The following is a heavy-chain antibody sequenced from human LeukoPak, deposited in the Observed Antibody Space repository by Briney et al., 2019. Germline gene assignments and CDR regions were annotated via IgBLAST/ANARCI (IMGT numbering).Heavy chain of an antibody. D-gene: IGHD2-2*01. CDR1: GGSFSGYY. CDR3: ARGQRGVVPAATPLPY. V-gene: IGHV4-34*01. CDR2: INHSGST. J-gene: IGHJ4*02. Sequence: SETLSLTCTVYGGSFSGYYWRWIRQPPGKGLEWLGEINHSGSTNYNPSLKSRVTISVDTCKNQFSLKLSSLTAPDTAVDYCARGQRGVVPAATPLPYWGQGTLATVS.